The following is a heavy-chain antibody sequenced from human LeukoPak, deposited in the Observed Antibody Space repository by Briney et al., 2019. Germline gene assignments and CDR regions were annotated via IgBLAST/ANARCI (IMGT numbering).Heavy chain of an antibody. V-gene: IGHV4-34*01. CDR1: GEPLCGYH. D-gene: IGHD3-22*01. CDR3: AREGSSGYYYFDY. Sequence: SETLTLTCAVYGEPLCGYHWRWIRQPPGKGLEWIGDINYSGHTNYNPSLKSRVNISVGTSKDQFSLKLSSVAAADTAVYYCAREGSSGYYYFDYWGQGTLVTVSS. CDR2: INYSGHT. J-gene: IGHJ4*02.